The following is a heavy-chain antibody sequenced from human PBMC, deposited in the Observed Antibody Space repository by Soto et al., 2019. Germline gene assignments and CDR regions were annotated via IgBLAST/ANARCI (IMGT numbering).Heavy chain of an antibody. V-gene: IGHV3-48*02. J-gene: IGHJ4*02. CDR1: GFTLSCFW. CDR3: AREPRSISDHPDLFDY. Sequence: GGSLRLPCSASGFTLSCFWINWVRQAPGKGLGWVSDIGNNKNDIPHADSVRGRFTISRYNGKSSLYLQMNSLRDEDTAVYYCAREPRSISDHPDLFDYWGQGILVTGSS. D-gene: IGHD3-3*02. CDR2: IGNNKNDI.